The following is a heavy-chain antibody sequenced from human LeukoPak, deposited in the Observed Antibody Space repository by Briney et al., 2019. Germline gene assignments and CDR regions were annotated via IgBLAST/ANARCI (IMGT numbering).Heavy chain of an antibody. CDR1: GGSISSYY. V-gene: IGHV4-4*07. Sequence: SETLSLTCTVSGGSISSYYWSWIRQPAGKGLEWIGRIYTSGSTNYNPSLKSRVTMSVDTSKNQFSLKLSSVTAADTAVYYCSREYDFWSGYPGFDYWGQGTLVTVSS. J-gene: IGHJ4*02. CDR3: SREYDFWSGYPGFDY. CDR2: IYTSGST. D-gene: IGHD3-3*01.